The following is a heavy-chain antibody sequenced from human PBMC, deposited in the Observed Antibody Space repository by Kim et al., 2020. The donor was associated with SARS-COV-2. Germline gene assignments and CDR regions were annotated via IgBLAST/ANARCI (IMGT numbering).Heavy chain of an antibody. CDR3: ASCSWGYSGYEPSCSYGMDV. CDR2: IIPILGIA. J-gene: IGHJ6*02. CDR1: GGTFSSYT. Sequence: SVKVSCKASGGTFSSYTISWVRQAPGQGLEWMGRIIPILGIANYAQKFQGRVTITADKSTSTAYMELSSLRSEDTAVYYCASCSWGYSGYEPSCSYGMDVWGQGTTVTVSS. V-gene: IGHV1-69*02. D-gene: IGHD5-12*01.